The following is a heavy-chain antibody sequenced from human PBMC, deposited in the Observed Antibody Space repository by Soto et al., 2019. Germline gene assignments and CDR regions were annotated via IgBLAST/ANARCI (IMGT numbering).Heavy chain of an antibody. V-gene: IGHV1-18*01. CDR2: ISTYNGNT. D-gene: IGHD3-22*01. CDR3: ARGPTDYYDNSGDYFLDY. Sequence: QVQLVQSGAEVKKHGASVKVSCKASGYTFTTYGMSWVRQAPGQGLDWMGWISTYNGNTKYAERLQGSVTMTTDTTTSTAYMELRSLRSDDTAVYYCARGPTDYYDNSGDYFLDYWGQGALVTVSS. CDR1: GYTFTTYG. J-gene: IGHJ4*02.